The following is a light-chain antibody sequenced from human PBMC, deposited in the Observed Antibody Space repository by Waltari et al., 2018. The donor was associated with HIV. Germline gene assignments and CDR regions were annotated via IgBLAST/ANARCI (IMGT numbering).Light chain of an antibody. Sequence: NFMLTQPHSVSASPGKTVTISCTGSSGRVASNYVQWYQQRPGSAPTTVFYKDDQRPSGVPDRFSGSINSSSNAASLTIAGLKSGDEADYYCQSFHGITAVFGGGTKLTVL. J-gene: IGLJ3*02. CDR2: KDD. CDR1: SGRVASNY. V-gene: IGLV6-57*02. CDR3: QSFHGITAV.